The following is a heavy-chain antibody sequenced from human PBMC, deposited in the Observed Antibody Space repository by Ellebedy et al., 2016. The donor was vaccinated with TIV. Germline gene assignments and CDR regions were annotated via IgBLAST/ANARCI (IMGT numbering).Heavy chain of an antibody. CDR2: IIPIFGTA. CDR1: GGTFSNYA. Sequence: AASVTVSCKASGGTFSNYAISWVRQAPGQGLEWMGGIIPIFGTAKFAQKFQGRVTLTADESTSTASMELSSPKSEDTAVYYCARVKGYCSTASCLYFDYWGQGTLVTVSS. D-gene: IGHD2-2*01. CDR3: ARVKGYCSTASCLYFDY. J-gene: IGHJ4*02. V-gene: IGHV1-69*13.